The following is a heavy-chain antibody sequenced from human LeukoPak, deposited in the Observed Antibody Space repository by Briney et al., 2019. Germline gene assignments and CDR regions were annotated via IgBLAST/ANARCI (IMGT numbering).Heavy chain of an antibody. D-gene: IGHD5-12*01. CDR2: INHSGST. V-gene: IGHV4-34*01. J-gene: IGHJ4*02. CDR1: GGSFSGYY. Sequence: PSETLSLTCAVYGGSFSGYYWSWIRQPPGKGLEWIGEINHSGSTKYNPSLKSRVTVSVDTSKNQFSLNLTSVTAADTAVFYCARVDGHDGGFDYWGQGTLVSVFS. CDR3: ARVDGHDGGFDY.